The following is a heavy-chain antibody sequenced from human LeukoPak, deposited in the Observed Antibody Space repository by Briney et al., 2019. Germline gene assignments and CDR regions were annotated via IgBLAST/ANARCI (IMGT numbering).Heavy chain of an antibody. V-gene: IGHV3-48*01. CDR2: ISSPSTHI. J-gene: IGHJ4*02. Sequence: GGSLRPSCAASGLTFTDYSINWVRQAPGRGLEWVSYISSPSTHIYYADSVKGRFTISRDNAKNSLYLQMNSLRAEDTAVYYCARVKAAGSGYYFDYWGQGTLVTVSS. D-gene: IGHD6-13*01. CDR3: ARVKAAGSGYYFDY. CDR1: GLTFTDYS.